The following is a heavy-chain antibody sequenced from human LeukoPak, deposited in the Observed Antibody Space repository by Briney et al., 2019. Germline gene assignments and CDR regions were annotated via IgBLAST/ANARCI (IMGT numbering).Heavy chain of an antibody. V-gene: IGHV1-18*01. D-gene: IGHD2-15*01. CDR2: ISPYNGDG. CDR3: ARDLVRPSCATDRCYTLAF. Sequence: GASVKVSCKTFGYSFANYGISWVRQAPGQGLGWMAWISPYNGDGIAAQKFRGRLSVTTDPSTSTAYMELRSLRSDDTAVYYCARDLVRPSCATDRCYTLAFWGQGTQTTVSS. J-gene: IGHJ4*02. CDR1: GYSFANYG.